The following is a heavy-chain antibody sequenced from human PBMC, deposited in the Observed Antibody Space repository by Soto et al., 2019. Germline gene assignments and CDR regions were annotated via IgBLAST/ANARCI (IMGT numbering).Heavy chain of an antibody. CDR3: AKDLTRGRITMIRGIIGAFDV. D-gene: IGHD3-10*01. Sequence: EVQLLESGGGLVQPGGSLRLFCAASGFTFSSSAMSWVRQAPGKGLEWVSTISGSGGSTYYADSVKGRFTISRDNSKNSVYLQVNSLRAEDTAIYYCAKDLTRGRITMIRGIIGAFDVWGQGTMVTVSS. J-gene: IGHJ3*01. CDR2: ISGSGGST. CDR1: GFTFSSSA. V-gene: IGHV3-23*01.